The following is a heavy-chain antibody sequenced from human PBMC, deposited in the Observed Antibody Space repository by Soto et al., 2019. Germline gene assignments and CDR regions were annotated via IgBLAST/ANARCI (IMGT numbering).Heavy chain of an antibody. CDR3: ARGAIAARPFLPFNWFDP. Sequence: SETLSLTCAVYGGSFSGYYWSWIRQPPGKGLEWIGEINHSGSTNYNPSLKSRVTISVDTSKNQFSLKLSSVTAADTAVYYCARGAIAARPFLPFNWFDPWGQGTLVTVSS. J-gene: IGHJ5*02. CDR2: INHSGST. D-gene: IGHD6-6*01. V-gene: IGHV4-34*01. CDR1: GGSFSGYY.